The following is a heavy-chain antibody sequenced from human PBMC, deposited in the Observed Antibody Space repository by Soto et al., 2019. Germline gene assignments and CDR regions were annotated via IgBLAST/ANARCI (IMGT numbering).Heavy chain of an antibody. Sequence: SETLSLTCVVSGGSIRSTNWWSWVRQPPGEGLEWIGEIFHSGGTNYNPSLKGRITISVDKSKNQFSLKLSSVTAADTAVYYCARSPMGLLFRYYFDYWGQGTLVTVSS. D-gene: IGHD2-21*02. CDR1: GGSIRSTNW. CDR3: ARSPMGLLFRYYFDY. V-gene: IGHV4-4*02. CDR2: IFHSGGT. J-gene: IGHJ4*02.